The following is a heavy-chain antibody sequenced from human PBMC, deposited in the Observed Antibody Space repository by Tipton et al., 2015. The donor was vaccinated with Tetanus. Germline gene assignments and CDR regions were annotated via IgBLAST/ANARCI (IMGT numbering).Heavy chain of an antibody. CDR2: IYHSGST. Sequence: PGLVKPSETLSLTCTVSGGSITPYYWSWIRQSSGKGLEWIGYIYHSGSTNYNPSLKSRVTISVDTSKNQFSLNLSSVTAADTAVYYCARGDGSTLHYWGQGTLVTVSS. J-gene: IGHJ4*02. CDR1: GGSITPYY. D-gene: IGHD5-24*01. V-gene: IGHV4-59*01. CDR3: ARGDGSTLHY.